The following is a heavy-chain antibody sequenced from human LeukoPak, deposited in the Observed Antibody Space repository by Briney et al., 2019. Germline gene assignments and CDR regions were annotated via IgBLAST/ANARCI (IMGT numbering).Heavy chain of an antibody. CDR2: ITSSGSST. J-gene: IGHJ4*02. D-gene: IGHD3-10*01. V-gene: IGHV3-11*03. Sequence: GGSLRLSCAASGFTFSDYYMSWIRQAPGKGLEWVSYITSSGSSTGYADSVKGRFTISRDNAKNSLYLQMNSLRAEDTAVYYCATYYYASGGSDWGQGTLVTVSS. CDR3: ATYYYASGGSD. CDR1: GFTFSDYY.